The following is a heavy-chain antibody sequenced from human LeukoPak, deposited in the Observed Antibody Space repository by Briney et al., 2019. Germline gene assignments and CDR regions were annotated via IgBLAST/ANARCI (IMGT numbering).Heavy chain of an antibody. CDR1: GFTFSTYE. D-gene: IGHD3-22*01. CDR3: ATAYSGYYTYYFDY. CDR2: ISTGGSII. V-gene: IGHV3-48*03. Sequence: GGSLRLSCAASGFTFSTYEMNWVRQAPGKGPEWVSYISTGGSIIYYADSVKGRFTISRDNAQNSLYLQMNSLRAEDTAVYYCATAYSGYYTYYFDYWGQGTLVTVSS. J-gene: IGHJ4*02.